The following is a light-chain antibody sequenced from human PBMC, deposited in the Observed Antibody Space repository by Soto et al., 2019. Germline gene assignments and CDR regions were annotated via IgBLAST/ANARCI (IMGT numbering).Light chain of an antibody. CDR3: QSYDSSTVV. CDR2: EDN. Sequence: NFMLTQPHSVSESPGKTVTLSCTRSSGSIASNYVQWYQQRPGSAPTTVIYEDNQRPSAVPDRFSGSTDGSSNSASLTISGLQTDDDADYYCQSYDSSTVVFGGGTKLTVL. V-gene: IGLV6-57*03. J-gene: IGLJ2*01. CDR1: SGSIASNY.